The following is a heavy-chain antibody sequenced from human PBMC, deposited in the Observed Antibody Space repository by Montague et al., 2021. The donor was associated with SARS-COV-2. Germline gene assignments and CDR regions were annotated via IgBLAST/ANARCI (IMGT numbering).Heavy chain of an antibody. D-gene: IGHD3-22*01. Sequence: SETLSLTCTVSGGSISSYYWSWIRQPPGKGLEWIGYIYYSGSTNYNPSLKSRVTISVDTSKNQFSLKLSSVTAADTAVYYCAREPANYDSSGPSYYYYGMDVWGQGTTVTVSS. CDR1: GGSISSYY. J-gene: IGHJ6*02. CDR3: AREPANYDSSGPSYYYYGMDV. CDR2: IYYSGST. V-gene: IGHV4-59*01.